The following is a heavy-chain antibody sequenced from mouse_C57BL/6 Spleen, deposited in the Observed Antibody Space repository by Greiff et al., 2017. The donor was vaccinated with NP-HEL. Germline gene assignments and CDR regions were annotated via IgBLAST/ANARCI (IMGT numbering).Heavy chain of an antibody. CDR1: GFSFNTYA. CDR2: IRSKSNNYAT. J-gene: IGHJ2*01. Sequence: GGGLVQPKGSLKLSCAASGFSFNTYAMNWVRQAPGKGLEWVARIRSKSNNYATYYADSVKDRFTISRDDSESMLYLQMNNLKTEDTAMYYCVRHRGYYGFDYWGQGTTLTVSS. CDR3: VRHRGYYGFDY. V-gene: IGHV10-1*01. D-gene: IGHD1-1*01.